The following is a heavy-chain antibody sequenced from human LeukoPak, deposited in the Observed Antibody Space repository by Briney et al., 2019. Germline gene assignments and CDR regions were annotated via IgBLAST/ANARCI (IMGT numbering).Heavy chain of an antibody. CDR1: GGTFSSYA. Sequence: ASVKVSCKASGGTFSSYAISWVRQAPGQGLEWMGGIIPIFGTANYAQKFQGRVTITADESTSTAYVELSSLRSEDTAVYYCARETYCGGDCRTFDYWGQGTLVTVSS. CDR3: ARETYCGGDCRTFDY. V-gene: IGHV1-69*13. D-gene: IGHD2-21*02. CDR2: IIPIFGTA. J-gene: IGHJ4*02.